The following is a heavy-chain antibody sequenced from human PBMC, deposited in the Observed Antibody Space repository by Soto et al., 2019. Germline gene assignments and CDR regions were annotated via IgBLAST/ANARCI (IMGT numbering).Heavy chain of an antibody. CDR1: GFVFSSYA. CDR2: ISGSGDNT. V-gene: IGHV3-23*01. CDR3: QKDPRVNYYGSGSSSY. D-gene: IGHD3-10*01. Sequence: EVQLLESGGGLVQPGGSLRLSCAASGFVFSSYAMSWVRQAPGKGLEWVSTISGSGDNTYYADSVKGRFTISRDNTKNTLYLQMNSLRAEHTALSYCQKDPRVNYYGSGSSSYCGQGTMVTVSS. J-gene: IGHJ4*02.